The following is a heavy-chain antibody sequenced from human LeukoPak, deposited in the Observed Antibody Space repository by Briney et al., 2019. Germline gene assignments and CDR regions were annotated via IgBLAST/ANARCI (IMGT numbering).Heavy chain of an antibody. CDR2: IDPSDSYT. CDR1: GYSFTSYW. CDR3: ASPSHGTTGTTDY. J-gene: IGHJ4*02. Sequence: GESLKISCKGSGYSFTSYWISWVRQMPGKGLEWMGRIDPSDSYTNYSPSFQGHVIISADKSISTAYLQWSSLKASDTAMYYCASPSHGTTGTTDYWGQGTLVTVSS. V-gene: IGHV5-10-1*01. D-gene: IGHD1-1*01.